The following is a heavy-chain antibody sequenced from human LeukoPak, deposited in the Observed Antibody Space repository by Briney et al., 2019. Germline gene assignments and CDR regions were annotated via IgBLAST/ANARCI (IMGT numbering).Heavy chain of an antibody. V-gene: IGHV3-53*01. J-gene: IGHJ6*03. D-gene: IGHD5-18*01. Sequence: GRSLRLFCAASGFTVSNNYMNWVRQARGKGLEWVSGIYSGATTYYADSVKGRFTISRDNSKNTLSLQMNSLRAEATAVYYCARELRIVNTTMLNYYYYYYMDVWGKGTTVTVSS. CDR2: IYSGATT. CDR1: GFTVSNNY. CDR3: ARELRIVNTTMLNYYYYYYMDV.